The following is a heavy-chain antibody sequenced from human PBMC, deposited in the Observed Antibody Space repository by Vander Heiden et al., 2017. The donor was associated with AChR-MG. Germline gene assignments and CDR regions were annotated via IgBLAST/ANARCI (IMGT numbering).Heavy chain of an antibody. V-gene: IGHV3-9*01. CDR3: AKDINPVYSSPSYMDV. D-gene: IGHD6-13*01. CDR2: ISWNSGSI. J-gene: IGHJ6*03. CDR1: GFTFDDYA. Sequence: EVQLVESGGGLVQPGRSLRLSCASSGFTFDDYAMHWVRQAPGKGLEWVSGISWNSGSIGYADSVKGRFTISRDNAKNSLYLQMNSLRAEDTALYYCAKDINPVYSSPSYMDVWSKGTTVTVSS.